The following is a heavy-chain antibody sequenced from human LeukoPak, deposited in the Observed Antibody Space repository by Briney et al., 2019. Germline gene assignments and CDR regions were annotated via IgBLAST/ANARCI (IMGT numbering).Heavy chain of an antibody. CDR1: GVSISSYY. Sequence: SETLSLTCTVSGVSISSYYWSWIRQPAGKGLEWIGRIYTSGSTNYNPSLKSRVTMSVDTSKNQFSLKLSSVTAADTAVYYCARSVAGTHYYYYYMDVWGKGTTVTVSS. CDR2: IYTSGST. J-gene: IGHJ6*03. D-gene: IGHD6-19*01. V-gene: IGHV4-4*07. CDR3: ARSVAGTHYYYYYMDV.